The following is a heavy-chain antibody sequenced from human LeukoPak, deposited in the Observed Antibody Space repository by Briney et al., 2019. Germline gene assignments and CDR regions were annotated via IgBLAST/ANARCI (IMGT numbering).Heavy chain of an antibody. Sequence: GGSLRLSCAASRFTFSTYSMNWVRQAPGKGLEWVSSITSSRTYIYYADSVKGRFTISRDNAKNALYLQMNSLRAEDTAVYYCARDPCGADCHDEYFQYWGQGTLVTVSS. CDR3: ARDPCGADCHDEYFQY. J-gene: IGHJ1*01. CDR1: RFTFSTYS. CDR2: ITSSRTYI. V-gene: IGHV3-21*01. D-gene: IGHD2-21*02.